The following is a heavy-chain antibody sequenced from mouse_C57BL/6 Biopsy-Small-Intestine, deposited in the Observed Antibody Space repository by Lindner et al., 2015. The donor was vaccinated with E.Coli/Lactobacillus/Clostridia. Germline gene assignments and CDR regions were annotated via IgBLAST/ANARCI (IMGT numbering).Heavy chain of an antibody. D-gene: IGHD2-4*01. J-gene: IGHJ2*01. CDR2: IYPRSDIT. CDR1: GYTFTSYG. V-gene: IGHV1-81*01. Sequence: VQLQESGAELARPGASVKLSCKASGYTFTSYGISWMKQRTGQGLEWVGEIYPRSDITYYNEKFKGKATLTADKSVSTAYMELRSLTSEDSAVYFCARNYDYDGGYFDYWGQGTTLTVSS. CDR3: ARNYDYDGGYFDY.